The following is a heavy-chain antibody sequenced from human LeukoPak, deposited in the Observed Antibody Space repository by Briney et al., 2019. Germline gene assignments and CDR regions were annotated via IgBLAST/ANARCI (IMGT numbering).Heavy chain of an antibody. V-gene: IGHV1-24*01. CDR3: ATWVVTAVYYYYGMDV. CDR2: FDPEDGET. Sequence: ASVKVSCKVSGYTLTELSMHWVRQAPGKGLEWMGGFDPEDGETIYAQKFQGRVTMTEDTSTDTAYMELSSLRSEDTAVYYCATWVVTAVYYYYGMDVWGQGTTVTVSS. D-gene: IGHD2-21*02. CDR1: GYTLTELS. J-gene: IGHJ6*02.